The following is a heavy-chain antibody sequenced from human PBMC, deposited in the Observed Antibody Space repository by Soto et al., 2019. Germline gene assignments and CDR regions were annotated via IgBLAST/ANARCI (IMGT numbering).Heavy chain of an antibody. J-gene: IGHJ4*02. Sequence: EVQLVESGGGLVQPGGSLRLSCAASGFTFSSYSMNWVRQALGKGLEWVSYISSSSSTIYYADSVKGRFTISRDNAKNSLYLQMNSLRDEDTAVYYCARVFYSVAGTGGLDYWGQGTLVTVSS. D-gene: IGHD6-19*01. CDR2: ISSSSSTI. CDR3: ARVFYSVAGTGGLDY. CDR1: GFTFSSYS. V-gene: IGHV3-48*02.